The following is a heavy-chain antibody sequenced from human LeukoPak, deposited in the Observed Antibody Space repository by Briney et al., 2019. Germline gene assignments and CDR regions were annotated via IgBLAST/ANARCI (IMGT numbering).Heavy chain of an antibody. CDR3: ARDRPQRVTSYFDY. Sequence: AASVKVSCKASGGTFSSYAISWVRQAPGQGLEWMGRIIPIFGTANYAQKFQGRVTITTDESTSTAYMERSSLRSEDTAVYYCARDRPQRVTSYFDYWGQGTLVTVSS. J-gene: IGHJ4*02. CDR1: GGTFSSYA. D-gene: IGHD2-2*01. V-gene: IGHV1-69*05. CDR2: IIPIFGTA.